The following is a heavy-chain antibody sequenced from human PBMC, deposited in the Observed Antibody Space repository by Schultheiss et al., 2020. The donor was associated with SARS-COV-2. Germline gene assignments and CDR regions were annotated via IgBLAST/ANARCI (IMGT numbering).Heavy chain of an antibody. V-gene: IGHV4-30-4*01. J-gene: IGHJ4*02. CDR1: GGSIDSGDYY. Sequence: SETLSLTCTVSGGSIDSGDYYWTWIRQHPGKGLEWLGYIYYSGSTYYNPSLKSRVTISVDTSKNQFSLKLSSVTAADTAVYYCGAVIVGAEINYWGQGTLVTVSS. CDR3: GAVIVGAEINY. D-gene: IGHD1-26*01. CDR2: IYYSGST.